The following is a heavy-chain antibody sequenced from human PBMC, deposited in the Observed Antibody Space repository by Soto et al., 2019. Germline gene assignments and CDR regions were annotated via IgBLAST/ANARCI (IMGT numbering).Heavy chain of an antibody. CDR2: IYYSGST. CDR3: ARDKHDFWSGPRGWFDP. V-gene: IGHV4-30-4*01. Sequence: SSETLSLTCTVSGGSISSGDYYWMWIRHPPGKGLEWIGYIYYSGSTYYNPSLKSRVTISVDTSKNQFSLKLSSVTAADTAVYYCARDKHDFWSGPRGWFDPWGQGTLVTVSS. CDR1: GGSISSGDYY. J-gene: IGHJ5*02. D-gene: IGHD3-3*01.